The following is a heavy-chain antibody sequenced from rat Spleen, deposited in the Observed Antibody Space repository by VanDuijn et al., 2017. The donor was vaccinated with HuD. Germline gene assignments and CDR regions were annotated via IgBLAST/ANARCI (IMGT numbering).Heavy chain of an antibody. CDR3: ARSEGTHYYLPFAD. J-gene: IGHJ3*01. Sequence: EVQPQESGPGLVKPSQSLSLTCSVIGYSITSSLRWNWIRKFPGSKLEWMGHINSAGNTNYNPSLKSRISITRDTSKNQFFLQVNSLTTEDTATYYCARSEGTHYYLPFADWGQGTLVTVSS. D-gene: IGHD1-12*02. CDR2: INSAGNT. V-gene: IGHV3-3*01. CDR1: GYSITSSLR.